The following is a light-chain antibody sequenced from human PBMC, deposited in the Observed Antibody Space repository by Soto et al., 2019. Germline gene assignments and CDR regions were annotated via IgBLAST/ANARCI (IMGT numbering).Light chain of an antibody. CDR3: QQYNSYSLFT. Sequence: DIQMTQSPSTLSASVGDRVTITCRASQSIKNWLAWYQQKPGEAPKLLIYKASTLESGVPSRFSGSGSGTELTLTISCLQPDDVATYYCQQYNSYSLFTFGPGTKVDIK. CDR1: QSIKNW. CDR2: KAS. V-gene: IGKV1-5*03. J-gene: IGKJ3*01.